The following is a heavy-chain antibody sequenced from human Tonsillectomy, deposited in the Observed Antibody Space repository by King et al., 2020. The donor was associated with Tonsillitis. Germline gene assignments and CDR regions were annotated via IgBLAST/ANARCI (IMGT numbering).Heavy chain of an antibody. D-gene: IGHD5-12*01. Sequence: DQLVQSGGGLVQPGGSLRLSCAASGFTFSIYAMSWVRQAPGKGLEWVSAISGSGGSTYYADSVKGRFTISRDNSKNTLYLQMNSLRTEDTAVYYCAKSGGYDLYYYYGMDVWGQGTTVTVSS. CDR1: GFTFSIYA. J-gene: IGHJ6*02. CDR3: AKSGGYDLYYYYGMDV. CDR2: ISGSGGST. V-gene: IGHV3-23*04.